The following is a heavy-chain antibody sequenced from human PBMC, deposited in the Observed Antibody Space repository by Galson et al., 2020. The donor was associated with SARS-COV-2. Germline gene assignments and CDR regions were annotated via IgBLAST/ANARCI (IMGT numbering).Heavy chain of an antibody. CDR3: ARYNYDFWSGYPHHNWFDP. V-gene: IGHV4-34*01. D-gene: IGHD3-3*01. J-gene: IGHJ5*02. CDR1: GGSFSGYY. CDR2: INHSGST. Sequence: ETSETLSLTCAVYGGSFSGYYWSWIRQPPGKGLEWIGEINHSGSTNYNPSLKSRVTISVDTSKNQFSLKLSSVTAADTAVYYCARYNYDFWSGYPHHNWFDPWGQGTLVTVSS.